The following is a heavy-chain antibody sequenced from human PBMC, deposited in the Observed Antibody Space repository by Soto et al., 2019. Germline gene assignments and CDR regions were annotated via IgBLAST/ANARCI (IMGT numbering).Heavy chain of an antibody. CDR2: TYYRSKWYN. CDR1: GDSVSSNSAA. D-gene: IGHD3-10*01. CDR3: ARMVRGVKQNWFDP. V-gene: IGHV6-1*01. J-gene: IGHJ5*02. Sequence: SQTLSLTCAISGDSVSSNSAAWNWIRQSPSRSLEWLGRTYYRSKWYNDYAVSVKSRITINPDTSKNQFSLQLNSVTPEDTAVYYCARMVRGVKQNWFDPWGHGPLVTVAS.